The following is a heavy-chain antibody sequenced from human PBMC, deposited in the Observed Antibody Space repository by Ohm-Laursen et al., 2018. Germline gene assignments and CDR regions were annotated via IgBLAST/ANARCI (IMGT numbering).Heavy chain of an antibody. D-gene: IGHD6-19*01. J-gene: IGHJ4*02. Sequence: SLRLSCAASGFTFGSYEMNWVRQAPGKGLEWVSYISSSGSTIYYADSVKGRFTISRDNAKNSLYLQMNSLRAEDTAVYYCAKASSGWSAPFDYWGQGTLVTVSS. CDR2: ISSSGSTI. CDR1: GFTFGSYE. V-gene: IGHV3-48*03. CDR3: AKASSGWSAPFDY.